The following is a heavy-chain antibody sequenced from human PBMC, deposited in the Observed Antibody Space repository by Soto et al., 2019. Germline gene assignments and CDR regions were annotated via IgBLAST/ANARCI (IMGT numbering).Heavy chain of an antibody. V-gene: IGHV3-15*07. J-gene: IGHJ6*02. D-gene: IGHD1-26*01. CDR1: GFTFSNAW. CDR3: TTDRGEWEPGHYYYGMDV. Sequence: PGVSLRLSCAASGFTFSNAWMNWVRQAPGKGLEWVGRIKSKTDGGTTDYAAPVKGRFTISRDDSKNTLYLQMNSLKTEDTAVYYCTTDRGEWEPGHYYYGMDVWGQGTTVTVSS. CDR2: IKSKTDGGTT.